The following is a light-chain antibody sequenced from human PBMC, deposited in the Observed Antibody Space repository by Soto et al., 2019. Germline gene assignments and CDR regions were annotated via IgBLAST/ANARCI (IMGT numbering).Light chain of an antibody. V-gene: IGKV1-27*01. CDR3: HQYGSSPRT. Sequence: DIQMTQSPSSLSASIGDRVTITCRASQGISKYLAWYQQKPGKVPKLLIYAASTLQSGVPSRFSGSGSGTDFTLTISSLQPEDFAMYFCHQYGSSPRTFGQGTKVEIK. CDR1: QGISKY. CDR2: AAS. J-gene: IGKJ1*01.